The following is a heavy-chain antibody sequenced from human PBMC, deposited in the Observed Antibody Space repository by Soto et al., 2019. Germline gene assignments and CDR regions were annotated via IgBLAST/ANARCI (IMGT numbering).Heavy chain of an antibody. J-gene: IGHJ6*03. Sequence: QVQLVQSGAEVKKPGASVKVSCKASGYNFTSYDINWVRQATGQGLEWMGWMNPNSGNTGYAQKFQGRVTMTRHTSIDTTYMALSILRSEDTAVYYCARDGFLAWFLPPDDYYYYMDVWGKGTTVT. CDR3: ARDGFLAWFLPPDDYYYYMDV. D-gene: IGHD3-3*01. V-gene: IGHV1-8*01. CDR2: MNPNSGNT. CDR1: GYNFTSYD.